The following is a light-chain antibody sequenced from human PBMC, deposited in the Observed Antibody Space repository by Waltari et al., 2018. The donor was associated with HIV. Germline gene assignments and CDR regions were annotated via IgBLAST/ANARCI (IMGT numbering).Light chain of an antibody. J-gene: IGLJ3*02. Sequence: SYELTQPPSVSVSPGQTARITCPGDGLPKQYAYWYQQKPGQAPVMVMYKDPERPSGIPERFSGSSSGTTVTLPISGVQAEDEADYHCQSLDTSNTWVFGGGTKLTVL. CDR2: KDP. CDR1: GLPKQY. CDR3: QSLDTSNTWV. V-gene: IGLV3-25*03.